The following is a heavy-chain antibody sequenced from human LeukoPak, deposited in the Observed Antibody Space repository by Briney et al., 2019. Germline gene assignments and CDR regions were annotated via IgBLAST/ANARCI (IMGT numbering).Heavy chain of an antibody. CDR1: GGSISSGGYY. CDR3: ARVDLGNFWSGYPFDY. J-gene: IGHJ4*02. Sequence: PSETLSLTCTVSGGSISSGGYYWSWIRQHPGKGLEWIGYIYYSGSTYYNPSLKSRVTISVDTSKNQFSLKLSSVTAADTAVYYCARVDLGNFWSGYPFDYWGQGTLVTVSS. D-gene: IGHD3-3*01. V-gene: IGHV4-61*08. CDR2: IYYSGST.